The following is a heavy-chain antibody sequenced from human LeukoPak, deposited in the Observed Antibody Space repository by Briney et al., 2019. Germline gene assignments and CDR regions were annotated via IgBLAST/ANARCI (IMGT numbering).Heavy chain of an antibody. CDR1: GYTFIGFY. Sequence: GSVKISCKASGYTFIGFYMFWVRQAPGQGLEWMGRINPNSGGTNYARKFQGRVTMTRDTSISTAYMELSRLRSDDTAIYYCARYHAIFGVDNWGQGTLITVSS. D-gene: IGHD3-3*01. V-gene: IGHV1-2*06. J-gene: IGHJ4*02. CDR2: INPNSGGT. CDR3: ARYHAIFGVDN.